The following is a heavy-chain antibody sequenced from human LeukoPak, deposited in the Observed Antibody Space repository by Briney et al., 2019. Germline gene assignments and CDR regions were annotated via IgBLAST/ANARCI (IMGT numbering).Heavy chain of an antibody. CDR2: IYTSGST. J-gene: IGHJ3*02. Sequence: SETLSLTCTVSGGSISSYYWSWIRQPAGKGLEWIGRIYTSGSTNYNPSLKSRVTMSVDTSKNQFSLKPSSVTAADTAVYYCARWGATIGGDAFDIWGQGTMVTVSS. D-gene: IGHD1-26*01. V-gene: IGHV4-4*07. CDR3: ARWGATIGGDAFDI. CDR1: GGSISSYY.